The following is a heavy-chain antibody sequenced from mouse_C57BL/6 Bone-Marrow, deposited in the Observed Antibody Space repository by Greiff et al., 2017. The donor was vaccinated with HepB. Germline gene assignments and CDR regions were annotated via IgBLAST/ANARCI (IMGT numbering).Heavy chain of an antibody. J-gene: IGHJ4*01. CDR1: GFTFSDYY. CDR3: ARHRTGTVAMDY. Sequence: EVKLMESGGGLVQPGGSLKLSCAASGFTFSDYYMYWVRQTPEKRLEWVAYISNGGGSTYYPDTVKGRFTISRDNAKNTLYLQMSRLKSEDTAMYYCARHRTGTVAMDYWGQGTSVTVSS. CDR2: ISNGGGST. V-gene: IGHV5-12*01. D-gene: IGHD4-1*01.